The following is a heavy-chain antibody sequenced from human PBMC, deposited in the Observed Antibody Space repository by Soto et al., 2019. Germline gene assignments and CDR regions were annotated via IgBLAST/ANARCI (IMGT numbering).Heavy chain of an antibody. J-gene: IGHJ4*02. D-gene: IGHD5-12*01. CDR1: GGAFTNDI. Sequence: QVQLVHSGAEVKKTGSSVKVSCKASGGAFTNDIITWVRQAPGQGLEWMGRIIPLLDITNYEQKVQGRVTITADKSTSTAYMELNSLISVDTAVYYCARDSPIGSTFSGYDAIDYWGQGTLVTVSS. V-gene: IGHV1-69*04. CDR3: ARDSPIGSTFSGYDAIDY. CDR2: IIPLLDIT.